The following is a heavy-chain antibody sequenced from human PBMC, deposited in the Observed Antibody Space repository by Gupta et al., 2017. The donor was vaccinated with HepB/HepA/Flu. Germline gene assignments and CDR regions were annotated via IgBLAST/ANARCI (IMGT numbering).Heavy chain of an antibody. Sequence: VQLVESGGGVVQPGRSLWLSCPASRFNFTIYASHWVRQAQGKGLEWVEVISYDGRNKYDADSVKGRFTISRDKSKNTLYLQMNSLRAEDTAVYYCAREGTYYYDSSGYGDAFDSWGQGTMVTVSS. D-gene: IGHD3-22*01. V-gene: IGHV3-30*04. CDR2: ISYDGRNK. CDR3: AREGTYYYDSSGYGDAFDS. CDR1: RFNFTIYA. J-gene: IGHJ3*02.